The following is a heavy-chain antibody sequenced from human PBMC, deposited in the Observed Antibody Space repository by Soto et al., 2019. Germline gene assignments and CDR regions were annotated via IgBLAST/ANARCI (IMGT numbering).Heavy chain of an antibody. CDR1: GFTFRSYP. V-gene: IGHV3-30-3*02. D-gene: IGHD3-3*01. CDR2: VSYDGITK. J-gene: IGHJ4*02. CDR3: TKEGLFWSGSFDS. Sequence: GSLRLSCAASGFTFRSYPMHWVRQAPGKGLDWVAIVSYDGITKYADSVKGRFTISRDNSNNTLFLQVNSLRTEDTAVYYCTKEGLFWSGSFDSWGQGTLVTVSS.